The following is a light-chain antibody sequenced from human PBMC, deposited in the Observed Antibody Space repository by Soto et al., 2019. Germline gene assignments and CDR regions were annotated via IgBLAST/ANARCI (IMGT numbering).Light chain of an antibody. V-gene: IGKV1-5*03. CDR2: KAS. Sequence: DIQITQSPSTLSASVGERVNLTCWASQNISCWLAWYQQKPGKAPNLLIYKASSLESGVPSRFSGSGSGTEFTLTISSLQPDDFATYYCQQYDSYPWTFGQGTKVEIK. J-gene: IGKJ1*01. CDR3: QQYDSYPWT. CDR1: QNISCW.